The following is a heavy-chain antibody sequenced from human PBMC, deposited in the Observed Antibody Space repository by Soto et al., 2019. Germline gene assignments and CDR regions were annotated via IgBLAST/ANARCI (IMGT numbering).Heavy chain of an antibody. V-gene: IGHV3-30*18. Sequence: PGGSLRLSCAASGFTFSSYGMHWVRQAPGKGLEWVAVISYDGSNKYYADSVKGRFTISRDNSKNTLYLQMNSLRAEDTAVYYCAKLVEYDFDYWGQGTLVTVSS. D-gene: IGHD2-2*01. CDR3: AKLVEYDFDY. J-gene: IGHJ4*02. CDR2: ISYDGSNK. CDR1: GFTFSSYG.